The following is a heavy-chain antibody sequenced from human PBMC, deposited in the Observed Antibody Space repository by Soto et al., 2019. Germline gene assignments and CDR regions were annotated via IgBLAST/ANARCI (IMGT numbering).Heavy chain of an antibody. Sequence: GEALKISCKGSGYSFTSYWIGWVRQMPGKGLEWMGIIYPGDSDTRYSPSFQGQVTISADKSISTAYLQWSSLKASDTAMYYCASGYYDSSGYLKHPNWFDPWGQGTLVTVSS. CDR1: GYSFTSYW. CDR2: IYPGDSDT. CDR3: ASGYYDSSGYLKHPNWFDP. J-gene: IGHJ5*02. D-gene: IGHD3-22*01. V-gene: IGHV5-51*01.